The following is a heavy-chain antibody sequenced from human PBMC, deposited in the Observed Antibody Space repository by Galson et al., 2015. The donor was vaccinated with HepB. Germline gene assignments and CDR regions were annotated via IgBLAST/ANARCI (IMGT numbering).Heavy chain of an antibody. V-gene: IGHV3-30*18. J-gene: IGHJ5*02. Sequence: SLRLSCAASGFTFSSYGMHWVRQAPGKGLEWVAVISYDGSNKYYADSVKGRFTISRDNSKNTLYLQMNSLRAEDTAVYYCAKDWLRSNYEFDWFDPWGQGTLVTVSS. CDR1: GFTFSSYG. D-gene: IGHD4-11*01. CDR3: AKDWLRSNYEFDWFDP. CDR2: ISYDGSNK.